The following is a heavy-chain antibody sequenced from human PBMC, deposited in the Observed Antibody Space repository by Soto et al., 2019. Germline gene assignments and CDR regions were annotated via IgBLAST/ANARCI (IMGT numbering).Heavy chain of an antibody. CDR1: GFSLSTSGMR. V-gene: IGHV2-70*04. CDR3: ARIQSLGSGSYFDY. Sequence: SGPMLVNPTQTLTLTCTFSGFSLSTSGMRVSWIRQPPGKALEWLARIDWDDDKFYSTSLKTRLTISKDTSKNQVVLTMTNMDPVDTATYYCARIQSLGSGSYFDYWGQGTLVTVSS. CDR2: IDWDDDK. J-gene: IGHJ4*02. D-gene: IGHD3-10*01.